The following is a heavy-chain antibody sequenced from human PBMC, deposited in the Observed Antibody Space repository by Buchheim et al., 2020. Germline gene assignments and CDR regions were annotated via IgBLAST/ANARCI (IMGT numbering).Heavy chain of an antibody. CDR3: ARDYCSGGSCYGYFDF. Sequence: EVQLVESGGGLVQPGGSLRLSCAASGFTFGSYIINWVRQAPGKGLRWVSYIGIVSPKIYYPDSVKTRFTFSRDNAKNSLNLQMNSLRDEDTAVYYCARDYCSGGSCYGYFDFWGQGTL. CDR1: GFTFGSYI. D-gene: IGHD2-15*01. CDR2: IGIVSPKI. J-gene: IGHJ4*02. V-gene: IGHV3-48*02.